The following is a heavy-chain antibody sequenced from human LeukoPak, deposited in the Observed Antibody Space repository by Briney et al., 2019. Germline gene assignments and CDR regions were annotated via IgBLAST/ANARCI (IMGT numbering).Heavy chain of an antibody. CDR1: GFTFSSYG. CDR3: AKDNYGSGSYCGY. D-gene: IGHD3-10*01. Sequence: PGGSLRLSCAASGFTFSSYGMHWVRQAPGKGLEWVAVIWYDGSNKYYADSVKGRFTISRDNSKNTLYLQMNSLRAEDTAVYYCAKDNYGSGSYCGYWGQGTLVTVSS. CDR2: IWYDGSNK. J-gene: IGHJ4*02. V-gene: IGHV3-33*06.